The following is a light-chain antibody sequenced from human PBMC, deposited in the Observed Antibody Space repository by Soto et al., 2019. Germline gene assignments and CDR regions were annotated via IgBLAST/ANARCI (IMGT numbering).Light chain of an antibody. CDR3: QQYGSSPIT. V-gene: IGKV3-20*01. CDR2: GAS. Sequence: DIGLTRSPGTLSLSAGESATLLCRASHFVSSRNVAWYQQRPGQSPRLLIYGASSRAPGIPARFSGSGSGTDFTLTITPLEPEDFAVYFCQQYGSSPITFCQGTRLEIK. CDR1: HFVSSRN. J-gene: IGKJ5*01.